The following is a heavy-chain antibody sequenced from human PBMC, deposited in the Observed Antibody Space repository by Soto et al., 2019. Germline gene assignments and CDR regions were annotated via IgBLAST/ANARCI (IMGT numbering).Heavy chain of an antibody. CDR1: GGSISSGDYS. CDR2: IYYGGSN. V-gene: IGHV4-30-2*01. D-gene: IGHD3-22*01. J-gene: IGHJ4*02. Sequence: QLQLQESGSGLVKPSQTLSLTCAVSGGSISSGDYSWNWIRQPPGKGLEWIGYIYYGGSNYYNPSLQSRVTMSVDRSRNQFSRKLNSGTGAGTAVYYCARVRREYDNSGPVDYWGQGTLVTVSS. CDR3: ARVRREYDNSGPVDY.